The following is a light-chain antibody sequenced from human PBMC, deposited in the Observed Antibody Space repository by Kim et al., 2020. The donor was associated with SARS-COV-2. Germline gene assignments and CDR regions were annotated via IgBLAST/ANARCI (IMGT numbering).Light chain of an antibody. V-gene: IGLV4-69*01. J-gene: IGLJ3*02. CDR1: SGHSNYV. Sequence: ASVRLTCTLSSGHSNYVIAWHQQQPEKGPRYLMKLNSDGSHNKGDGIPDRFSGSSFGAERYLTISSLQSEDEADYFCQTWVTDMRVFGGGTQLTVL. CDR3: QTWVTDMRV. CDR2: LNSDGSH.